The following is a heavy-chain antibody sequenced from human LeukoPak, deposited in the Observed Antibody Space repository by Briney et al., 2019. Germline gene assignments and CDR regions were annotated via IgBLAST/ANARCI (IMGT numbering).Heavy chain of an antibody. D-gene: IGHD7-27*01. V-gene: IGHV3-48*03. J-gene: IGHJ3*02. Sequence: PGWSLRLSCAASGFTFSSFEMNWVRQAPWKGLEWVSYISSSGRNIYYSDSVNGRLTISRDNDNRSLYLPINNLSADDTPVYLCPRENWVDAFDIWGKGTMVTVSS. CDR2: ISSSGRNI. CDR3: PRENWVDAFDI. CDR1: GFTFSSFE.